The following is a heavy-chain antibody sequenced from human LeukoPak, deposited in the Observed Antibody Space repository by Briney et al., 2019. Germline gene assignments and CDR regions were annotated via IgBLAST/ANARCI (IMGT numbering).Heavy chain of an antibody. CDR1: GGSISSYY. D-gene: IGHD3-22*01. Sequence: PSETLSLTCTVSGGSISSYYWSWIRQPPGKGLEWIGYIYYSGSTNYNPSLKSRVTISVDTSKNLFSPKLSSVTAADTAVYYCARLQYYDSSGYYFDYWGQGTLVTVSS. V-gene: IGHV4-59*08. CDR3: ARLQYYDSSGYYFDY. J-gene: IGHJ4*02. CDR2: IYYSGST.